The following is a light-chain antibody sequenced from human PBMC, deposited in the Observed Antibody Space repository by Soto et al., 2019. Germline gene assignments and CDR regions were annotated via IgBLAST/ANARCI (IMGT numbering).Light chain of an antibody. CDR3: QQAHSFPLT. Sequence: DIQTTQSPSTLSASVGDRVTITCRASQSIDTWLAWYQQKPGEVPKVLIYKVSNLQRGVPSRFSGSGSGTEFTLTISGLQPDDFATYYCQQAHSFPLTFGGGTKVDIK. CDR1: QSIDTW. CDR2: KVS. V-gene: IGKV1-5*03. J-gene: IGKJ4*01.